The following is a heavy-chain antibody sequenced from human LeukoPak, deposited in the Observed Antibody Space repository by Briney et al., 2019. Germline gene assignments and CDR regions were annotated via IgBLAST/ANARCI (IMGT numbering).Heavy chain of an antibody. CDR3: AKDRRLAAFDY. Sequence: PGESLRLSCAASGFSVSHYYMSWVRQAPGKGLEWVSVIYSGNRTNYADSVKGRFTISRDNSKNTLYLQMNSLRAEDTAVYYCAKDRRLAAFDYGGQGTLVTVSS. V-gene: IGHV3-53*01. CDR1: GFSVSHYY. J-gene: IGHJ4*02. CDR2: IYSGNRT. D-gene: IGHD6-25*01.